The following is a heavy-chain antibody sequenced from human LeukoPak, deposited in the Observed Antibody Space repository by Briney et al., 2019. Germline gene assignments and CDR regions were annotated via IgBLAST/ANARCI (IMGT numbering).Heavy chain of an antibody. V-gene: IGHV1-69*01. CDR3: AREAERATNPSQFDY. Sequence: ASVKVSCKASGGTLSSYAVSWVRQAPGQGLEWMGGIIPIFGTANYAQKFQGRVTITADESTSTAYMELSSLRSEDTAVYYCAREAERATNPSQFDYWGQGTLVTVSS. CDR1: GGTLSSYA. CDR2: IIPIFGTA. D-gene: IGHD1-26*01. J-gene: IGHJ4*02.